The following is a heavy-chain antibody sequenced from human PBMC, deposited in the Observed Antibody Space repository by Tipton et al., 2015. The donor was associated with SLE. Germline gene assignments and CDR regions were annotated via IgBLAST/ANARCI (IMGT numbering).Heavy chain of an antibody. CDR1: GFTFTSYG. CDR3: AKAVGGYDSSGYDS. Sequence: SGFTFTSYGMHWVRQAPGKGLEWVSGISGSGGSTYYADSVKGRFTISRDNSKNTLYLQMNSLRAEDTAVYYCAKAVGGYDSSGYDSWGQGTLVTVSS. D-gene: IGHD3-22*01. CDR2: ISGSGGST. J-gene: IGHJ4*02. V-gene: IGHV3-23*01.